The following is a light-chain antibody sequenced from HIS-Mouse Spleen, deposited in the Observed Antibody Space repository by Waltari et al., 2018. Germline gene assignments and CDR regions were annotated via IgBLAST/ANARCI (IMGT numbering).Light chain of an antibody. CDR3: YSTDSSGNHRV. J-gene: IGLJ2*01. V-gene: IGLV3-10*01. CDR2: EDS. Sequence: SYELTQPPSVSVSPGQTARITCSGDALPKKYAYWYQQKSGPAPVLVIYEDSKRPSGGPERFSGASSGTMATLTISGAQVEDEADYYCYSTDSSGNHRVFGGGTKLTVL. CDR1: ALPKKY.